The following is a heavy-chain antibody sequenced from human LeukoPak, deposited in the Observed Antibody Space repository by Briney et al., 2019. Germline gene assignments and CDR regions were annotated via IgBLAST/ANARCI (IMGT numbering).Heavy chain of an antibody. D-gene: IGHD6-6*01. CDR3: ARWSGSVTARNYYYYMDV. CDR2: IYTSGTT. V-gene: IGHV4-61*02. CDR1: GGSVRRGNYY. J-gene: IGHJ6*03. Sequence: PSQTLSLTCTVSGGSVRRGNYYWTWIRQPAGSGLEWIGRIYTSGTTDYNPSLRTRVTISVDASRNQFSLNPSSVTAADTAVYYCARWSGSVTARNYYYYMDVWGEGTTVTVSS.